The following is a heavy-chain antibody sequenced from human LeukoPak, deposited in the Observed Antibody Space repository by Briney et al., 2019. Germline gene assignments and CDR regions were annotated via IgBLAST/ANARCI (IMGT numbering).Heavy chain of an antibody. D-gene: IGHD6-13*01. CDR3: WRGRKQQHYYYYYYMDV. J-gene: IGHJ6*03. CDR2: INHSGST. V-gene: IGHV4-34*01. Sequence: SETLSLTCAVYGGSFSGYYWSWIRQPPGKGLEWIGEINHSGSTNYNPSLRSRVTISVDTSKNQFSLKLSSVTAADTAVYYFWRGRKQQHYYYYYYMDVWGKGTTVTVSS. CDR1: GGSFSGYY.